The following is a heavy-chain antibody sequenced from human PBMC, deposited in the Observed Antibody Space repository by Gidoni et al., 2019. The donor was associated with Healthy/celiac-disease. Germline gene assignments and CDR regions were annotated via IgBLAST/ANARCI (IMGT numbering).Heavy chain of an antibody. V-gene: IGHV4-31*03. CDR3: AREGGELRFDY. CDR1: GGSISSGGYY. D-gene: IGHD3-16*01. CDR2: LYSSGST. J-gene: IGHJ4*02. Sequence: QVQLQESGPGLVKPSQTRTLTCTVSGGSISSGGYYWSWIRQHPGKGLEGIGYLYSSGSTYYNPSLKSRVTISVDTSKNQFSLKLSSVTAADTAVYYCAREGGELRFDYWGQGTLVTVSS.